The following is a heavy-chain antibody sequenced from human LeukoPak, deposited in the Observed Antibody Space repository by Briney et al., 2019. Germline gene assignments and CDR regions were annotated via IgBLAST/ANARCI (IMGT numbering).Heavy chain of an antibody. CDR1: GGSFSGYY. J-gene: IGHJ4*02. CDR3: ASTLVRGVIAPFDY. V-gene: IGHV4-34*01. CDR2: INHSGST. D-gene: IGHD3-10*01. Sequence: SETLSLTCAVYGGSFSGYYWSWIRQPPGKGLGWIGEINHSGSTDYNPSLKSRVTMSVDASKNQFSLKLSSVTAADTAVYYCASTLVRGVIAPFDYWGQGTLVIVSS.